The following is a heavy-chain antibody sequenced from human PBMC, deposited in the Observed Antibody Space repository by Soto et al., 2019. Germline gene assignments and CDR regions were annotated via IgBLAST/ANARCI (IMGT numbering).Heavy chain of an antibody. D-gene: IGHD2-15*01. J-gene: IGHJ4*02. CDR1: GGSFRGYY. CDR3: ARGGQLLLY. Sequence: PSETLSLTCAVYGGSFRGYYCSWIRQPPGKGLEWIGEINHSGSTNYNPSLKSRVTISVDTSKNQFSLKLSSVTAADTAVYYCARGGQLLLYWGQGTLVTAPQ. V-gene: IGHV4-34*01. CDR2: INHSGST.